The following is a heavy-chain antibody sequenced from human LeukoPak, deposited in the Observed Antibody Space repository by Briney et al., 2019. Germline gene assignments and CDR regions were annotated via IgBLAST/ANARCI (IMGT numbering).Heavy chain of an antibody. J-gene: IGHJ4*02. CDR2: IKSKTDGGTT. CDR3: TTDSGYDYPFDY. Sequence: PGGSLRLSCAASGFTFSNAWMSWVRQAPGKGLEWVGRIKSKTDGGTTDYAAPVKGRFTISRDDSKNTLYPQMNSLKTEDTAVYYCTTDSGYDYPFDYWGQGTLVTVSS. D-gene: IGHD5-12*01. CDR1: GFTFSNAW. V-gene: IGHV3-15*01.